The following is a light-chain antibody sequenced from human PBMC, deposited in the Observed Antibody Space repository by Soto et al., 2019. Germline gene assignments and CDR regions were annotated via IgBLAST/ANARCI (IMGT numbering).Light chain of an antibody. V-gene: IGLV2-14*01. CDR1: NNDIGAYKY. CDR2: EVT. J-gene: IGLJ1*01. Sequence: QSALTQPASVSGSPGQSITISCTGSNNDIGAYKYVSWYQHHPGKAPKLLIYEVTNRPSGVSDRFSGSKSGNTASLTISGLQADDEADYYCSSYAASFLRVFGSGTKLTVL. CDR3: SSYAASFLRV.